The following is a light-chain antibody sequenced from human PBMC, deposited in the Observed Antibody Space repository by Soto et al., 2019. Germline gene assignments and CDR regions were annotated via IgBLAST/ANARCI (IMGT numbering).Light chain of an antibody. CDR1: QAVNTR. J-gene: IGKJ1*01. CDR2: LAS. CDR3: HQRQSWPRT. V-gene: IGKV3-11*01. Sequence: EIVLKQSPATLSSLPGDRVTVSCRASQAVNTRLAWYQHKPGQAPRLLIYLASNRAAGVPARFSGSGSGTDFTLTISDVEPEDFAVYYCHQRQSWPRTFGQGTKVDIK.